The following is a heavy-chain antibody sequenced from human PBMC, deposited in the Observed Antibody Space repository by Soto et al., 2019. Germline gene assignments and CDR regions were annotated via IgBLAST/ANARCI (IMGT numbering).Heavy chain of an antibody. J-gene: IGHJ6*02. V-gene: IGHV3-48*03. CDR3: AREGLITFGGVIAPGDRYYGMDV. CDR1: GFTFSSYE. Sequence: GGSLRLSCAASGFTFSSYEMNWVRQAPGKGLELVSYISSSGSTIYYADSVKGRFAISRDNAKNSLYLQMNSLRAEDTAVYYCAREGLITFGGVIAPGDRYYGMDVWGQGTTVTVSS. CDR2: ISSSGSTI. D-gene: IGHD3-16*02.